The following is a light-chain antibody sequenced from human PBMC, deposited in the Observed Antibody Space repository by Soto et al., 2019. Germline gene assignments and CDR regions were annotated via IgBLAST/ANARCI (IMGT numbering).Light chain of an antibody. J-gene: IGKJ1*01. CDR3: QHYGSSPQT. V-gene: IGKV3-20*01. Sequence: EIVLTQSPGTLSLSPGERATLSCRASQSVSSSYLAWYQKKPGQAPRLLIYGASSRATGIPDRFSGSGSGTDFTLTISRLQPEDFAVYYCQHYGSSPQTFGQGTKVDIK. CDR2: GAS. CDR1: QSVSSSY.